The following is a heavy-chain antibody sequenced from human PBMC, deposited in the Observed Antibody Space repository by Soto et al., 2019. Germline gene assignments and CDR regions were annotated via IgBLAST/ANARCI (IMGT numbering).Heavy chain of an antibody. CDR1: GGSLSGYY. D-gene: IGHD5-12*01. Sequence: QVQLQQWGAGLLKPSETLSLNCAVTGGSLSGYYCSWIRQPPGKGLEWIGEVKDGGHTNYSPSLRGRVTISSDTSNYQFSLRLNSVTAADTGVYYCARGQEGVVATHWDQGSLVTVSS. J-gene: IGHJ4*02. V-gene: IGHV4-34*01. CDR2: VKDGGHT. CDR3: ARGQEGVVATH.